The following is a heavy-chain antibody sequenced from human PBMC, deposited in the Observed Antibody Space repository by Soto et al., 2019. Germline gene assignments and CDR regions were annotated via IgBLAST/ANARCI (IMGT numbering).Heavy chain of an antibody. V-gene: IGHV3-74*01. Sequence: GGSLRLSCAASGFTFGNYWMHWVRQAPGKGLVWVSRIKNDGRSTNYADSVKGRFTISRDNSKNTLYLQMNSLRAEDTAVYYCAKVGPVGATGGAFDTWGQGTMVTVSS. CDR2: IKNDGRST. J-gene: IGHJ3*02. CDR1: GFTFGNYW. D-gene: IGHD1-26*01. CDR3: AKVGPVGATGGAFDT.